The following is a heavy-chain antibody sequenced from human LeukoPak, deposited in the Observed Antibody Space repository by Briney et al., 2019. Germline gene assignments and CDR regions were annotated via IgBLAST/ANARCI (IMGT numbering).Heavy chain of an antibody. Sequence: SETLSLTCTVSGGSISSYYWSWIRQPPGKGLEWIGYIYYSGSTNYNPSLKSRVTISVDTFKNQFSLKLSSVTAADTAVYYCARQVGGDFDYWGQGTLVTVSS. V-gene: IGHV4-59*08. CDR3: ARQVGGDFDY. D-gene: IGHD2-21*01. J-gene: IGHJ4*02. CDR2: IYYSGST. CDR1: GGSISSYY.